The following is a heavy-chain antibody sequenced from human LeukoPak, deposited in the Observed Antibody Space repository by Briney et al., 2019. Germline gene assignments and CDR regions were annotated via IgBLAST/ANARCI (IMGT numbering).Heavy chain of an antibody. Sequence: GGSLRLSCAASGFTFRNHGMHWVRQAPGKGLEWVAVIWYDGSNAYYADSVKGRFSISRDNSRNTLYLQMNSLSAEDKAVYKCARDIGARRLDYWGQGTPVTVSS. CDR3: ARDIGARRLDY. J-gene: IGHJ4*02. D-gene: IGHD6-6*01. CDR2: IWYDGSNA. CDR1: GFTFRNHG. V-gene: IGHV3-33*01.